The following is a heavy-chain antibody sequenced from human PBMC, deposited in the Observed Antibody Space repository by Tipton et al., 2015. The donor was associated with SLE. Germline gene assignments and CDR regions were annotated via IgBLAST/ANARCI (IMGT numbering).Heavy chain of an antibody. D-gene: IGHD3-10*01. CDR2: IKQDGSER. Sequence: SLRLSCEGSGYTFNRYWMHWVRQAPGKGLEWVANIKQDGSERYYADSVEGRFAISRDNAKNSLYLQMNSLRAEDTAVYYCARPSTTVVPDYWGRGTLVTVSS. J-gene: IGHJ4*02. CDR1: GYTFNRYW. V-gene: IGHV3-7*01. CDR3: ARPSTTVVPDY.